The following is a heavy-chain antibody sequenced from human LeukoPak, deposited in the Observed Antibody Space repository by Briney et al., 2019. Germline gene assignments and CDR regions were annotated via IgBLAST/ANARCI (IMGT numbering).Heavy chain of an antibody. CDR1: GFTFSSYA. Sequence: GGSLRLSCAASGFTFSSYAMSWVRQAPGKGLEWVSAISGSGGCTYYADSVKGRFTISRDNSKNTLYLQMNSLRAEDTAVYYCARSGSGYLDYWGQGTLVTVSS. J-gene: IGHJ4*02. V-gene: IGHV3-23*01. CDR2: ISGSGGCT. D-gene: IGHD6-19*01. CDR3: ARSGSGYLDY.